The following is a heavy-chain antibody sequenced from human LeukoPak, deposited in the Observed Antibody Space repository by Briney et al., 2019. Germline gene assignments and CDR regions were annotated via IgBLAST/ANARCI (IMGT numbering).Heavy chain of an antibody. CDR1: GGSISSYY. Sequence: SETLSLTCTVSGGSISSYYWSWIRQPPGKGLEWIGYIYYSGSTNYNPSLKSRVPISVDTSKNQFSLKLSSVTAADTAVYYCARIGHEDYYFDYWGQGTLVTVSS. V-gene: IGHV4-59*01. J-gene: IGHJ4*02. CDR2: IYYSGST. CDR3: ARIGHEDYYFDY.